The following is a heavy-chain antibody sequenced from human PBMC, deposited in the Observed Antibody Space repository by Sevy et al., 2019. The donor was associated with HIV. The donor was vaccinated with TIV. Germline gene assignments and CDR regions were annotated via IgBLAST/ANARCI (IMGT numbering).Heavy chain of an antibody. CDR1: GFTFSTYA. CDR3: VTNGYLTDAEYFQH. D-gene: IGHD5-18*01. V-gene: IGHV3-23*01. J-gene: IGHJ1*01. Sequence: GGSLRLSCAASGFTFSTYAMGWVRQGPGKGLQWVSDISGSGATTKYADSVKGRFTISRDNSKNILYLQMNSLRVDDTAVYYCVTNGYLTDAEYFQHWGQGTLVTVSS. CDR2: ISGSGATT.